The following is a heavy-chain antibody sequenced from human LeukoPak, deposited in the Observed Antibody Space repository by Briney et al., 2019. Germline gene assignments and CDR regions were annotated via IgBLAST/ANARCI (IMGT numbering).Heavy chain of an antibody. J-gene: IGHJ6*03. V-gene: IGHV3-7*01. CDR1: GFTFSSYW. D-gene: IGHD4-17*01. Sequence: GGSLRLSCAASGFTFSSYWMSWVRQAPAKGLEWVANIKQDGSEKYYVDSVKGRFTISRDNAKNSLYLQMNSLRAEDTAVYYCARALYGDYGPYYYYYMDVWGKGTTVTISS. CDR3: ARALYGDYGPYYYYYMDV. CDR2: IKQDGSEK.